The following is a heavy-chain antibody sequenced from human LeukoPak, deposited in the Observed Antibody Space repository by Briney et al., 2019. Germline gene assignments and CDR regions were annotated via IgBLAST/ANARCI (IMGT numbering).Heavy chain of an antibody. J-gene: IGHJ6*03. V-gene: IGHV4-34*01. D-gene: IGHD6-13*01. Sequence: SETLSLTCAVYGGSFSGYYWSWIRQPPGKGLEWIGEINHSGSTNYNPSLKSRVTISVDTSKNQFSLKLSSVTAADTAVYYCAREGGQQLDYYYYMDDWGKGTTVTVSS. CDR2: INHSGST. CDR1: GGSFSGYY. CDR3: AREGGQQLDYYYYMDD.